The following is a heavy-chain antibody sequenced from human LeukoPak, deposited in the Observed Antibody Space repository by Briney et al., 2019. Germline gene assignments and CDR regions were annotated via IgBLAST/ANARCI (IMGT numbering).Heavy chain of an antibody. CDR2: FDPEDGET. J-gene: IGHJ4*02. Sequence: ASVKVSCKVSGYTLTELSMHWVRQAPGKGLEWMGGFDPEDGETIYAQKFQGRVTVTRDTSASTAYMELSSLRSEDTAVYYCARDLDVVVPAASGFDYWGQGTLVTVSS. CDR1: GYTLTELS. V-gene: IGHV1-24*01. D-gene: IGHD2-2*01. CDR3: ARDLDVVVPAASGFDY.